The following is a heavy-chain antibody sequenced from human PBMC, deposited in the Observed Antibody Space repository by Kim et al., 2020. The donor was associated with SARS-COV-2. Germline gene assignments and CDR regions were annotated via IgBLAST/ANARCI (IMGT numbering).Heavy chain of an antibody. Sequence: GGSLRLSCAASGFTVSADHMSWVRQAPGKGLEWVSLLFSDSRTFYADSVKGRFTISRDDSRNTVYLDMNSLRPEDTAAYYCARHDWFDPWGHGTQVTVSS. CDR3: ARHDWFDP. CDR1: GFTVSADH. V-gene: IGHV3-53*01. J-gene: IGHJ5*02. CDR2: LFSDSRT.